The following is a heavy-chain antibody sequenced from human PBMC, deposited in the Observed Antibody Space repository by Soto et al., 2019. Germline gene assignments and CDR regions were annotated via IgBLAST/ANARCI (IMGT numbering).Heavy chain of an antibody. D-gene: IGHD2-2*01. CDR3: GRTSTSRTRFDS. CDR2: VYHSGST. CDR1: GGSISTSNW. J-gene: IGHJ4*02. V-gene: IGHV4-4*02. Sequence: QVQLQESGPGLVKPSGTLSLTCAVSGGSISTSNWWSWVRQPPGKGLERIGEVYHSGSTNSNPSSKCRVAMTVDNAKSQFSLKVNAVTAADTALYYGGRTSTSRTRFDSWGQGSLVTVSS.